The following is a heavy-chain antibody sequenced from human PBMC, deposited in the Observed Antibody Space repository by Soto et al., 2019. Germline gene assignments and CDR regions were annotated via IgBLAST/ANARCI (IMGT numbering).Heavy chain of an antibody. Sequence: QLQLQESGPGLVKPSETLSLTCTVSGGSISSSSYYWGWIRQPPGKGLEWIGSIYYSGSTYYNPSLKSRVTISVDTSKNQSSLKLSSVTAADTAVYYCARIPRIAVAGVSFDYWGQGTLVTVSS. D-gene: IGHD6-19*01. CDR1: GGSISSSSYY. J-gene: IGHJ4*02. CDR3: ARIPRIAVAGVSFDY. CDR2: IYYSGST. V-gene: IGHV4-39*01.